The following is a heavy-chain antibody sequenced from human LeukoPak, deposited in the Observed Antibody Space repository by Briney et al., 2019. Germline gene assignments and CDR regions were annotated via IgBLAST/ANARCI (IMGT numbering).Heavy chain of an antibody. V-gene: IGHV4-4*02. CDR1: GGSIGASINSPNW. CDR2: INHSGST. CDR3: ARHKKGIAAAGTLSWFDS. D-gene: IGHD6-13*01. J-gene: IGHJ5*01. Sequence: SETLSLTCAVSGGSIGASINSPNWWSWVRQPPGKGLEWIGEINHSGSTNYNPSLKSRVTISVDTSKNQFSLKLSSVTAADTAVYYCARHKKGIAAAGTLSWFDSWGQGTLVTVSS.